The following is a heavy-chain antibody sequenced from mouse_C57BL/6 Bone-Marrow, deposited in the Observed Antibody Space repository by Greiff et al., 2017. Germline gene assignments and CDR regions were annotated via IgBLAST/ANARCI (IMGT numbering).Heavy chain of an antibody. D-gene: IGHD1-1*02. CDR3: AGWGKRGYAMDY. V-gene: IGHV3-8*01. CDR2: ISYSGST. Sequence: EVKLVESGPGLAKPSQTLSLTCSVTGYSFTSDYWNWVRKFPGNKLEYMGYISYSGSTYYNTSLKSRNSITRDTTKNKYYLQLNSETTDDTATYYCAGWGKRGYAMDYWGQGTSVTVSS. J-gene: IGHJ4*01. CDR1: GYSFTSDY.